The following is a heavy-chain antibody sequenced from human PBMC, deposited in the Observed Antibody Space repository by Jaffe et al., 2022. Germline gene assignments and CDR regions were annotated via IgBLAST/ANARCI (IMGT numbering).Heavy chain of an antibody. Sequence: EVQLLESGGGLVQPGGSLRLSCAASGFTFSNCAMSWVRQAPGKGLEWVSGVSGSGGTTYYPDSVKGRFTISRDNSKSTLYLQMNTLRAADTAVYYCAKVRGPYDFDYWGQGTLVTVSS. CDR3: AKVRGPYDFDY. J-gene: IGHJ4*02. CDR1: GFTFSNCA. CDR2: VSGSGGTT. V-gene: IGHV3-23*01. D-gene: IGHD3-16*01.